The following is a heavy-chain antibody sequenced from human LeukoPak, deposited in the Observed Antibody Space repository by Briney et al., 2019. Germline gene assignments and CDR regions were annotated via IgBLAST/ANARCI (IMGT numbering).Heavy chain of an antibody. CDR3: AELGITMIGGV. J-gene: IGHJ6*04. Sequence: GGSLRLSCAASGFTFSSYSMNWVRQAPGKVLEWVSSISRSSSFIYYADSVKGRFTISRDNAKNSLYLQMNSLRAEDTAVYYCAELGITMIGGVWGKGTTVTISS. D-gene: IGHD3-10*02. CDR2: ISRSSSFI. V-gene: IGHV3-21*01. CDR1: GFTFSSYS.